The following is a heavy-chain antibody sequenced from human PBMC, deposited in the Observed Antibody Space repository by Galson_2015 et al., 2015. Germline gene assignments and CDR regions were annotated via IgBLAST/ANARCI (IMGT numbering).Heavy chain of an antibody. CDR2: ISNGGSTI. J-gene: IGHJ6*04. CDR3: ARDGPGALRFLDV. D-gene: IGHD3-3*01. V-gene: IGHV3-48*02. Sequence: SLRLSCAASGFTFRDYSMNWVRQAPGKGLEWISYISNGGSTIYYADSVKGRFTISRDNAKNSLYLQMNSLRDEDTAVYYCARDGPGALRFLDVWGKGTTVTVSS. CDR1: GFTFRDYS.